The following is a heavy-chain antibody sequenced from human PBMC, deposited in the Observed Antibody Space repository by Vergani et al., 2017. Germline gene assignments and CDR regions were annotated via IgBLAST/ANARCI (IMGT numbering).Heavy chain of an antibody. D-gene: IGHD2-2*01. CDR3: TTSDIVVVPAERRIRSLILN. V-gene: IGHV3-48*04. CDR1: GFTFSSYS. Sequence: EVQLVESGGGLVQPGGSLRLSCAASGFTFSSYSMNWVRQAPGKGLEWVSYISSSGSTIYYADSVKGRFTISRDNAKNSLYLQMNSLRAEDTAVYYCTTSDIVVVPAERRIRSLILNWGQGTLVTVSS. J-gene: IGHJ4*02. CDR2: ISSSGSTI.